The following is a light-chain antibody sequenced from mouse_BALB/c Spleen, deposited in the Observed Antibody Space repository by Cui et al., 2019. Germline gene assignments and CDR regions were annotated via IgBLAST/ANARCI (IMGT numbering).Light chain of an antibody. J-gene: IGKJ5*01. CDR2: DGN. Sequence: TTVTQCPASLSVPTGEKVTITGITRTEVDDYMNWYQQKPGDPPKLLISDGNTLRPGVPSRFSSSGYGTDFVFTIENMLSEDVADYYCLQRDSLPLTFGAGTKLELK. V-gene: IGKV17-121*01. CDR1: TEVDDY. CDR3: LQRDSLPLT.